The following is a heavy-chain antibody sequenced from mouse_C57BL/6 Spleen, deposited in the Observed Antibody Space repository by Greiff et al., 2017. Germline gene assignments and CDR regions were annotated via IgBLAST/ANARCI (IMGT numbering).Heavy chain of an antibody. Sequence: EVKLVESGGGLVKPGGSLKLSCAASGFTFSDYGMHWVRQAPEKGLEWVAYISSGSSTIYYADTVKGRFTISRDNATNTLFLQMPSLRSEDTAMYYCARTTQATDYFDYWGQGTTLTVSS. CDR3: ARTTQATDYFDY. CDR2: ISSGSSTI. CDR1: GFTFSDYG. J-gene: IGHJ2*01. D-gene: IGHD3-2*02. V-gene: IGHV5-17*01.